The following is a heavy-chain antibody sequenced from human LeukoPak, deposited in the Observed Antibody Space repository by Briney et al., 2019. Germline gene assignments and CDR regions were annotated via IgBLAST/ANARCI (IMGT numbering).Heavy chain of an antibody. Sequence: GGSLRLSCAASGFTFSSYALSWVRQAPGKGLEWVSGMSGSGGSTYYADSVKGRVTISRDTSKNTLFLQMNSLRAEDTAVYYCARTLGPRPPGMDVWGQGTTVTVSS. CDR2: MSGSGGST. D-gene: IGHD7-27*01. J-gene: IGHJ6*02. CDR1: GFTFSSYA. CDR3: ARTLGPRPPGMDV. V-gene: IGHV3-23*01.